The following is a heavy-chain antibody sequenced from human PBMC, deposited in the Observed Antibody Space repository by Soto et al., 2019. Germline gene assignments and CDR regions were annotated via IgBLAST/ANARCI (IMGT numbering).Heavy chain of an antibody. V-gene: IGHV4-39*02. CDR2: IDYSGNT. Sequence: SETLSLTCAVSGVAIITISPYFFCVRQPPWKGLEWIGSIDYSGNTYYNPSLKSRVTVSVDSSKKHFSLNLNSVTAADTAVYYCARGAILGATLNDAFDIWGPGTMVTVSS. CDR1: GVAIITISPY. CDR3: ARGAILGATLNDAFDI. J-gene: IGHJ3*02. D-gene: IGHD1-26*01.